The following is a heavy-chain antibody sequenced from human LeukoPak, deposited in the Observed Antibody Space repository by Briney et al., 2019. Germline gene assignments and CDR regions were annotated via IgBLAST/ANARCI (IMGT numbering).Heavy chain of an antibody. CDR2: ITPRNVYI. V-gene: IGHV3-21*01. J-gene: IGHJ3*01. CDR1: GFTFSSYD. CDR3: ARPRTPYYYDSSGYYPAFDF. D-gene: IGHD3-22*01. Sequence: GGSLRLSCTASGFTFSSYDMNWVRQAPGKGLEWVSSITPRNVYIHYAASVKGRFTISRDNAKNSLYLQMNSLRAEDTAVYYCARPRTPYYYDSSGYYPAFDFWGQGTMVTVS.